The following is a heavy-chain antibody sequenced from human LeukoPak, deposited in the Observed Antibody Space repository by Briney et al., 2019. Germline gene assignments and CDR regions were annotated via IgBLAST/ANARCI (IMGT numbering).Heavy chain of an antibody. D-gene: IGHD2-2*01. CDR3: ARAYCSMTSCPFHYSDY. CDR2: IIPIFRTA. CDR1: GYTFTSYY. Sequence: SVKVSCKASGYTFTSYYMHWVRQAPGEGLEWMGGIIPIFRTANYAQKFQGRVTITKDDVTSTAYMELSSLRSEDTAVYYCARAYCSMTSCPFHYSDYWGQGTLVTVSS. V-gene: IGHV1-69*05. J-gene: IGHJ4*02.